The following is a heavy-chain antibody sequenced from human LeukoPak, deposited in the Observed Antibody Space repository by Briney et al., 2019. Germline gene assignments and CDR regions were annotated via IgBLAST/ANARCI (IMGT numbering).Heavy chain of an antibody. V-gene: IGHV4-34*01. CDR1: GGSFSGYY. J-gene: IGHJ5*02. Sequence: SETLSLTCAVDGGSFSGYYWSWIRQPPGKWLEWIGEINHSGSTNYNPSLKSRVIISVDTSKNQFSLKLSSVTAADTAVYYCASPYRRYSSSNWFDPWGQGTLVTVSS. CDR3: ASPYRRYSSSNWFDP. CDR2: INHSGST. D-gene: IGHD6-13*01.